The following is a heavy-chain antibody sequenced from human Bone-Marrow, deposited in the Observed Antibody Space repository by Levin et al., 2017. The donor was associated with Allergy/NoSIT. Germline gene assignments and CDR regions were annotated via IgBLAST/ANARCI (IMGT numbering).Heavy chain of an antibody. CDR2: IKGDGRST. D-gene: IGHD5-18*01. J-gene: IGHJ4*02. CDR3: ARSDEHNYGNFDY. CDR1: GFTFSNYW. Sequence: PAGGSLRLSCVASGFTFSNYWIHWVRQGPGKGLVWVSRIKGDGRSTSYADSVKGRFTLSRDNAKNTVYLQMNSLGVDDTAVYYCARSDEHNYGNFDYWGQGTLVPVSS. V-gene: IGHV3-74*01.